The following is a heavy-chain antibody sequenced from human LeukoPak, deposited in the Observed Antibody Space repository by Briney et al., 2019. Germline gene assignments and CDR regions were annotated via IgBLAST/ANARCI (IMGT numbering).Heavy chain of an antibody. D-gene: IGHD5-18*01. CDR2: IGRCGDPK. CDR3: SQEGRGYKYGLRD. V-gene: IGHV3-43*01. CDR1: GFTFDDFT. Sequence: PGGSLRLSCATSGFTFDDFTMHWVRQPPGKGLEWVSLIGRCGDPKYYANSLEGRFTISRDNRRRYVFLQMNSLRPDDTAFYYCSQEGRGYKYGLRDWGQGTLVTVSS. J-gene: IGHJ4*02.